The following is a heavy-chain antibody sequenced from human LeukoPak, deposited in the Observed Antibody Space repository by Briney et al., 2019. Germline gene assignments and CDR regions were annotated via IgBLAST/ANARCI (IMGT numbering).Heavy chain of an antibody. J-gene: IGHJ5*02. CDR2: IIPLFGAP. CDR1: GGSFSSYA. D-gene: IGHD6-13*01. V-gene: IGHV1-69*06. CDR3: ARHDSYSSSFPYNWFDP. Sequence: PGASVKVSCKASGGSFSSYAISWVRQAPGQGLEWMGGIIPLFGAPNYAQKFQGRVTITADKSTTTAYMELSSLRSEDTAVYFCARHDSYSSSFPYNWFDPWGQGTLVTVSS.